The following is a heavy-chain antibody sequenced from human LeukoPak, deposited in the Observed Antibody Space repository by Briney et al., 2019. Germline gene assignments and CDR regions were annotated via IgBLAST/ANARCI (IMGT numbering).Heavy chain of an antibody. V-gene: IGHV3-48*01. J-gene: IGHJ6*02. D-gene: IGHD6-6*01. CDR1: GFTFSRYS. CDR3: ARDRTYSSSSLYYHYYGMDV. Sequence: GGSLRLSCAASGFTFSRYSMNWVRQAPGKGLEWVSYISSSSSTIYYADSVKGRFTISRDNAKNSLYLQMNSLRAEDTAVYYCARDRTYSSSSLYYHYYGMDVWGQGTTVTVSS. CDR2: ISSSSSTI.